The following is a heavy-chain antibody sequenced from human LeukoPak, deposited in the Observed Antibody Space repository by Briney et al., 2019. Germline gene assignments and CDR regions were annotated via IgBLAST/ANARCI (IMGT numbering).Heavy chain of an antibody. Sequence: SGGSLRLSCAASGFTFSSYSMNWVRQAPGKGLVWVSCINGDGSTTTYADSVKGRFTISRDNAKNTVYLQINNLRAEDTAVYYCARDRYYVPDNWGQGTLVTVSS. D-gene: IGHD3-10*02. CDR3: ARDRYYVPDN. V-gene: IGHV3-74*01. J-gene: IGHJ4*02. CDR1: GFTFSSYS. CDR2: INGDGSTT.